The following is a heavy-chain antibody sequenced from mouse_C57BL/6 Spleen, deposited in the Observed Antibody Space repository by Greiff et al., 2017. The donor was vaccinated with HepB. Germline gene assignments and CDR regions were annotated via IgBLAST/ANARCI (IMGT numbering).Heavy chain of an antibody. V-gene: IGHV14-4*01. D-gene: IGHD1-1*01. Sequence: EVKLMESGAELVRPGASVKLSCTASGFNIKDDYMHWVKQRPEQGLEWIGWIDPENGDTEYASKFQGKATITADTSSNTAYLQLSSLTSEDTAVYYCTRDGSRGWYFDVWGTGTTVTVSS. CDR2: IDPENGDT. CDR1: GFNIKDDY. CDR3: TRDGSRGWYFDV. J-gene: IGHJ1*03.